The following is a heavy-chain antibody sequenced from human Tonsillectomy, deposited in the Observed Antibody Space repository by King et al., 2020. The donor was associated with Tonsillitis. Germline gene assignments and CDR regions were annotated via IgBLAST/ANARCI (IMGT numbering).Heavy chain of an antibody. J-gene: IGHJ5*02. CDR3: AKGGEAVAVWFDP. CDR1: GFTFSNYA. CDR2: ISGSGSNT. V-gene: IGHV3-23*01. D-gene: IGHD6-19*01. Sequence: VQLLESGGGLVQPGGSLRLSCAASGFTFSNYAMSWVRQAPGTGLEWVSTISGSGSNTYYADSVKGRLTISRDNSKNTQYLQMNSLRAEDTAVYYCAKGGEAVAVWFDPWGQGTLVTVSS.